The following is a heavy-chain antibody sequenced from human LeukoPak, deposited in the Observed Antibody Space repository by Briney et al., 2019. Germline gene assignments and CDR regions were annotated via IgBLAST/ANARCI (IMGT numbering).Heavy chain of an antibody. CDR2: SSPYNGKT. CDR3: ARDNFRTVTTGSNGRFDP. Sequence: ASVKVSCKASGYTFINYGITWVRQAPGQGLEWMGWSSPYNGKTNYAQKLQGRVTMTTDTSTNTAYMELRSLRSDDTAVYYCARDNFRTVTTGSNGRFDPWGQGTLVTVSS. CDR1: GYTFINYG. V-gene: IGHV1-18*01. D-gene: IGHD4-17*01. J-gene: IGHJ5*02.